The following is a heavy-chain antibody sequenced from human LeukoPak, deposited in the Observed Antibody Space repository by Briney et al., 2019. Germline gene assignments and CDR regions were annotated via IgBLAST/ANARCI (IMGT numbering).Heavy chain of an antibody. CDR3: TTDSATANDYDPLLYYYYIDV. CDR2: IKAKVDGGTT. D-gene: IGHD4/OR15-4a*01. Sequence: GGSLRLSCAASGFIFSSAWMTWVRQAPGKGLEWVGRIKAKVDGGTTDYGAPVKGRFTISRDDSKKMLYLQMNNLKIEDTAVYYCTTDSATANDYDPLLYYYYIDVWGKGTTVTISS. V-gene: IGHV3-15*01. J-gene: IGHJ6*03. CDR1: GFIFSSAW.